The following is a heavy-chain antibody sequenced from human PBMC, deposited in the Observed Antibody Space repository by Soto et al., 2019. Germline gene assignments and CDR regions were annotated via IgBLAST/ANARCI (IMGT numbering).Heavy chain of an antibody. D-gene: IGHD6-13*01. CDR1: GCSICSSSYY. Sequence: SETLSLSCTVSGCSICSSSYYWGWIRQPPGKGLEWIGSIYYSGSTYYNPSLKSRVTISVDTSKNQFSLKLSSVTAADTAVYYCARQPIAAAGPNWFDPWGQGTLVTVSS. J-gene: IGHJ5*02. V-gene: IGHV4-39*01. CDR2: IYYSGST. CDR3: ARQPIAAAGPNWFDP.